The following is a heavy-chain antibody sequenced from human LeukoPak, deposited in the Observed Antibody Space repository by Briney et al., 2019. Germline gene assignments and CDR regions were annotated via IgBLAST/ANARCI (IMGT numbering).Heavy chain of an antibody. V-gene: IGHV1-8*02. D-gene: IGHD5-12*01. J-gene: IGHJ6*03. CDR2: MNPNSGNT. CDR1: GYTFTSYD. CDR3: ASWTRGGYDYHYYYYYMDV. Sequence: GASVKVSCKASGYTFTSYDINWVRQATGQGLEWMGWMNPNSGNTGYAQKLQGRVTMTTDTSTSTAYMELRSLRSDDTAVYYCASWTRGGYDYHYYYYYMDVWGKGTTVTVSS.